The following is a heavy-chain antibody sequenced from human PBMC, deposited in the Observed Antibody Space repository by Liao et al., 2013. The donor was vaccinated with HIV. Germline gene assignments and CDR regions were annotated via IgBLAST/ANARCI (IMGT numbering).Heavy chain of an antibody. CDR3: ARGTLMGRYFDL. CDR2: INSDGST. J-gene: IGHJ2*01. V-gene: IGHV4-30-2*01. Sequence: QVQLQESGSGVAKPSQTLFVTCTVSGGSMNTGGYSWSWIRQAPGKGLEWIGYINSDGSTSYNSALKGRVTISVDRSENQFSLNLSSVTAADTAVYYCARGTLMGRYFDLWGRGTLVTVSS. D-gene: IGHD2-8*01. CDR1: GGSMNTGGYS.